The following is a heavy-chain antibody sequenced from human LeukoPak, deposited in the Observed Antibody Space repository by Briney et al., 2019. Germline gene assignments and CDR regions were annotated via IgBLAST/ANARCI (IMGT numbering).Heavy chain of an antibody. V-gene: IGHV4-34*01. CDR2: INHSGST. Sequence: SETLSLTCAVYGGSFSGYYWSWIRQPPGKGLEWIGEINHSGSTNYNPSLKSRVTISVDTSTNQFSLKLSSVTAADTAVYYCARGGWNDHDAFDIWGQGTMVTVSS. J-gene: IGHJ3*02. CDR1: GGSFSGYY. CDR3: ARGGWNDHDAFDI. D-gene: IGHD1-1*01.